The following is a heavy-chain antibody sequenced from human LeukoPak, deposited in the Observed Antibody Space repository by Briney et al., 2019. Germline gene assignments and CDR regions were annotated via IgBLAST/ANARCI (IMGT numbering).Heavy chain of an antibody. CDR1: GYTFTSYG. CDR3: ARKYYYDSSGYYYRGDGMDV. J-gene: IGHJ6*02. CDR2: ISAYNGNT. V-gene: IGHV1-18*01. D-gene: IGHD3-22*01. Sequence: GASVKVSCKASGYTFTSYGISWVRQAPGPGLEWMGWISAYNGNTNYAQKLQGRVTMTTDTSTSTAYMELRSLRSEDTAVYYCARKYYYDSSGYYYRGDGMDVWGQGTTVTVSS.